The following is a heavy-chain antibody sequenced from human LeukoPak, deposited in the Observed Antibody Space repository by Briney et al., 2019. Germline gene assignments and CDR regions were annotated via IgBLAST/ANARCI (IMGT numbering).Heavy chain of an antibody. Sequence: PGGSLRLSCAASGFTFGSYAMTWVRQAPGKGLEWVSVISGGGGDANYADSVKGRLTISRDNSKNTLYLQMSSLRAEDTAIYYCAKTPKLIRGTPDYWGQGTLVIVSS. J-gene: IGHJ4*02. CDR3: AKTPKLIRGTPDY. D-gene: IGHD3-10*01. CDR2: ISGGGGDA. CDR1: GFTFGSYA. V-gene: IGHV3-23*01.